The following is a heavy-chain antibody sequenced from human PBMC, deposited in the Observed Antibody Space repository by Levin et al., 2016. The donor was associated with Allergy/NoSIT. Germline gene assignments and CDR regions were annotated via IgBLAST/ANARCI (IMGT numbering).Heavy chain of an antibody. V-gene: IGHV3-21*01. CDR3: ARDGVSIFEVVIAFDY. D-gene: IGHD3-3*01. CDR1: GFTFSTYT. CDR2: ISSVSSYI. J-gene: IGHJ4*02. Sequence: GESLKISCVASGFTFSTYTMNWVRQAPGKGLEWVASISSVSSYIHYADSVKGRFTISRDNAKNSLYLQMDNLTAEDTAVYYCARDGVSIFEVVIAFDYWGQGTVATVSS.